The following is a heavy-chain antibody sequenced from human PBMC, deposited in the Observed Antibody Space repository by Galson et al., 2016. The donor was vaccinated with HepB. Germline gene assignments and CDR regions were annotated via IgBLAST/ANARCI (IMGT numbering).Heavy chain of an antibody. CDR1: GYTFTSYY. CDR3: ARGDNLRSDYYVYDYYGMDV. CDR2: INPNTGDT. V-gene: IGHV1-2*04. Sequence: SVKVSCKASGYTFTSYYIHWVRQAPGQGLEWMGWINPNTGDTNYAQKFQDWVTMTRDMSITTASMELTRLRSDDTAVYYCARGDNLRSDYYVYDYYGMDVWGQGTTVTVSS. J-gene: IGHJ6*02. D-gene: IGHD3-3*01.